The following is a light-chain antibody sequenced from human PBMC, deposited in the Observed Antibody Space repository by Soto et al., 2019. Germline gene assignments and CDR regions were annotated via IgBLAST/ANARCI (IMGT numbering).Light chain of an antibody. CDR3: QQRSNWRIT. J-gene: IGKJ5*01. CDR1: QSVSNY. Sequence: EIVLTQSPATLSLSPGERATLSCRASQSVSNYLAWYHQKSGQAPRLLIYDTSKRATGIPARFSGSGSGTDFTLTISGLEPEDFAVYYCQQRSNWRITFGQGTRLEIK. V-gene: IGKV3-11*01. CDR2: DTS.